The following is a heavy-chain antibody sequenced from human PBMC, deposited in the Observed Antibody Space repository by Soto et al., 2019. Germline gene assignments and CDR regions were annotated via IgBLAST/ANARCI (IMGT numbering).Heavy chain of an antibody. CDR1: GAIFSSNA. Sequence: QVQLVQSGAEVKKPGSSVKVTCKASGAIFSSNASSWVRQAPGQGLEWMGGLLPIFGRTNYAQKFQGRVTITADESTRTAYMELSSLKSEDTAVYYCATGGRGYSYAPRFYFEYWGQGTLVTVSS. CDR2: LLPIFGRT. V-gene: IGHV1-69*01. J-gene: IGHJ4*02. D-gene: IGHD5-18*01. CDR3: ATGGRGYSYAPRFYFEY.